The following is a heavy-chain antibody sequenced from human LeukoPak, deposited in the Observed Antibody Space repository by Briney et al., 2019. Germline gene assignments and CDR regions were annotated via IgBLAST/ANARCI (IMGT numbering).Heavy chain of an antibody. CDR3: AREGYIYGSSGGYF. CDR2: IKGDGIST. V-gene: IGHV3-74*01. Sequence: GGSLRLSCAASGFDFSSNWMHWVRHAPGQGLVWVSRIKGDGISTNYADSVKGRFTISRDIAKNTLYLQMNSLRAEDTGVYYCAREGYIYGSSGGYFWGQGTLVTVSS. D-gene: IGHD5-18*01. J-gene: IGHJ4*02. CDR1: GFDFSSNW.